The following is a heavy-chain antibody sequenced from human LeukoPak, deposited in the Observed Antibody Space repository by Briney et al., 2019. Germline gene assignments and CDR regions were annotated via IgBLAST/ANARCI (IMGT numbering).Heavy chain of an antibody. V-gene: IGHV4-59*08. J-gene: IGHJ3*02. CDR2: FSYSGSA. CDR1: GASITSYY. D-gene: IGHD6-13*01. CDR3: ARPVSSSWFDAFDI. Sequence: SETLSLTCTVSGASITSYYWSWIRQPPGKGLEWIGFFSYSGSANYNPSLKSRVTISVDTSKNQFSLSLTSVTAADTAVYYCARPVSSSWFDAFDIWGQGTMVTVSS.